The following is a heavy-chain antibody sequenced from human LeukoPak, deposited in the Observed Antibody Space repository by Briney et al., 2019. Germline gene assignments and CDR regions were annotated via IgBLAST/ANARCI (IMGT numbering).Heavy chain of an antibody. CDR3: ARVLGYSSSWYYYGMDA. V-gene: IGHV3-21*01. CDR2: ISSSSSYI. CDR1: GFTFSSYS. J-gene: IGHJ6*02. Sequence: GGSLRLSCAASGFTFSSYSMNWVRQAPGKGLEWVSSISSSSSYIYYADSVKGRFTISRDNAKNSLYLQMNSLRAEDTAVYYCARVLGYSSSWYYYGMDAWGQGTTVTVSS. D-gene: IGHD6-13*01.